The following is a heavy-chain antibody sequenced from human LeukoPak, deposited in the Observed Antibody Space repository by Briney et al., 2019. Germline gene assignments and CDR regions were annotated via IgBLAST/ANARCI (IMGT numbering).Heavy chain of an antibody. J-gene: IGHJ3*02. CDR2: INHSGST. Sequence: SETLSLTCAVYGESFSGYYWTWIRQPPGKGLEWIGEINHSGSTNYNPSLKSRVTISVDTSKNQFSLKLSSVTAADTAVYYCARGGYDSSGLAFDIWGQGTMVTVSS. CDR1: GESFSGYY. D-gene: IGHD3-22*01. CDR3: ARGGYDSSGLAFDI. V-gene: IGHV4-34*01.